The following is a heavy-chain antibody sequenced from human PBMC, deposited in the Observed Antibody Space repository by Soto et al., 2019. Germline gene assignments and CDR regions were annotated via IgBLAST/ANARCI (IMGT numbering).Heavy chain of an antibody. CDR2: IIPILGIA. Sequence: QVQLVQSGAEVKKPGSSVKVSCKASGGTFSSYTISWVRQAPGQGLEWMGRIIPILGIANYAQKFQGRVTITADKSTSTAYMELSSLRSEDTAVYYCAREGSELGYCSSTSCPLDYWGQGTLVTVSS. CDR3: AREGSELGYCSSTSCPLDY. J-gene: IGHJ4*02. V-gene: IGHV1-69*02. D-gene: IGHD2-2*01. CDR1: GGTFSSYT.